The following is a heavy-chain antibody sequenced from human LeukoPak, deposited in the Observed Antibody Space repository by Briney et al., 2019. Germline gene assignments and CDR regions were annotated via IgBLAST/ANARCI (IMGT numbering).Heavy chain of an antibody. J-gene: IGHJ4*02. V-gene: IGHV3-21*01. CDR2: ISSSSRYI. D-gene: IGHD2-2*01. Sequence: GGSLRLSCAASGFTFSSYSMNWVRQAPGKGLEWVSSISSSSRYIYYADSVKGRFTISRDNAKSSLYLQMNSLRAEDTAVYYCARGGGYCSSTSCYLLDYWGQGTLVTVSS. CDR1: GFTFSSYS. CDR3: ARGGGYCSSTSCYLLDY.